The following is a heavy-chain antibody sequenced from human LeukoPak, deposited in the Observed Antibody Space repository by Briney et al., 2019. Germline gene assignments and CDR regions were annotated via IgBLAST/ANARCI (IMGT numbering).Heavy chain of an antibody. CDR3: ARVPGIAWESVAFDI. D-gene: IGHD6-13*01. CDR2: ISSSSSYI. V-gene: IGHV3-21*01. Sequence: GGSLRLSCAASGFTFSSYSMNWVRQAPGKGLEWVSSISSSSSYIYYADSVKGRFTNSRDNAKNSMYLQMNSLRAEDTAVYYCARVPGIAWESVAFDIWGQGTMVTDSS. CDR1: GFTFSSYS. J-gene: IGHJ3*02.